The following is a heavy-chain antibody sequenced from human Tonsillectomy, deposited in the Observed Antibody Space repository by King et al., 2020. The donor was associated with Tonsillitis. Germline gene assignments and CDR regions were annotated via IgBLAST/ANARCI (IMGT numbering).Heavy chain of an antibody. D-gene: IGHD2-21*01. Sequence: HVQPVESGGGVVQPGRSLRLSCAASRFTFSSYDFHWVRQAPGKGLEWVAVISYDGTNENYADSVKGRFTISRDNSKNTLYLQMNSLRSEDTAVYYCAIGGPRVVNDPWGQGTLVIVSS. CDR3: AIGGPRVVNDP. V-gene: IGHV3-30*04. CDR1: RFTFSSYD. J-gene: IGHJ5*02. CDR2: ISYDGTNE.